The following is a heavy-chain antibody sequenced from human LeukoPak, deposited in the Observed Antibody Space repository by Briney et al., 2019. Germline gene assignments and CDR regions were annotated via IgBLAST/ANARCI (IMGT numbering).Heavy chain of an antibody. CDR3: AREEMGDYATGY. D-gene: IGHD4-17*01. Sequence: VASVKVSCKASGYTFTSYYMHWVRQAPGQGLEWMGIINPSGGSTSYAQKFQGRVTMTRDTSASTVYMELSSLRSEDTAVYYCAREEMGDYATGYWGQGTLVTVSS. CDR1: GYTFTSYY. V-gene: IGHV1-46*01. CDR2: INPSGGST. J-gene: IGHJ4*02.